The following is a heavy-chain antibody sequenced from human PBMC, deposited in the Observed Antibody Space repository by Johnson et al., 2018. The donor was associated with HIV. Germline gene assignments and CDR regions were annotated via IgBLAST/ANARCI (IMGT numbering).Heavy chain of an antibody. J-gene: IGHJ3*02. CDR3: ARGVGGAGDDAFDI. CDR2: ISYDGSNK. Sequence: QMLLVESGGGVVQPGRSLRLSCAASGFTFSSYAMHWVRQAPGKGLEWVAVISYDGSNKYYADSVKGRFTISRDNAKNSLYMQTNSLRAEDTALYYCARGVGGAGDDAFDIWGQGTMVTVSS. V-gene: IGHV3-30-3*01. CDR1: GFTFSSYA. D-gene: IGHD6-19*01.